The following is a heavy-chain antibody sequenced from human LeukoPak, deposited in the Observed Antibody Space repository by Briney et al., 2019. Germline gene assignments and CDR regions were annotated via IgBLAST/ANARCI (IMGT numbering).Heavy chain of an antibody. Sequence: EPSETLSLTCTVSGYSISSGYYWGWIRQPPGKGLEWIGSIYHSGSTYYNPSLKSRVTISVDTSKNQFSLKLSSVTAADTAVYYCAGARNYDFWSGYYTGFDYWGQGTLVTVSS. CDR3: AGARNYDFWSGYYTGFDY. CDR2: IYHSGST. V-gene: IGHV4-38-2*02. D-gene: IGHD3-3*01. J-gene: IGHJ4*02. CDR1: GYSISSGYY.